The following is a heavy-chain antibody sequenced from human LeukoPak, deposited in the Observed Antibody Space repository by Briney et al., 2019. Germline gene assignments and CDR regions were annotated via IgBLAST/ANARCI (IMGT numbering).Heavy chain of an antibody. J-gene: IGHJ2*01. Sequence: PSETLSLTCTVSGYSISSDYYWGWIRQPPGKGLEWIGSIHHSGRTYYNPSLKSRVTISVDTSKNHFSLKLSSVTAADTAVYYCARVAQKLERIAVAGTSEWRANWYFDLWGRGTLVTVSS. CDR3: ARVAQKLERIAVAGTSEWRANWYFDL. CDR2: IHHSGRT. CDR1: GYSISSDYY. D-gene: IGHD6-19*01. V-gene: IGHV4-38-2*02.